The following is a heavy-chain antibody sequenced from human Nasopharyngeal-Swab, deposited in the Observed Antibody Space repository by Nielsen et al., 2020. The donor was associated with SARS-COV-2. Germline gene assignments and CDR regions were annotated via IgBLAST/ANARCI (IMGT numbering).Heavy chain of an antibody. J-gene: IGHJ3*02. CDR3: ARGAVAGRNALDI. Sequence: GESLKISCAASGFNVTRFGMHWVRQAPGKGLKWMAFISYDGTIQYYADSVKGRFTISRDNSKNILYLQMNSLRPEDTAVYYCARGAVAGRNALDIWGQGTLVTVSS. V-gene: IGHV3-30*03. CDR2: ISYDGTIQ. D-gene: IGHD6-19*01. CDR1: GFNVTRFG.